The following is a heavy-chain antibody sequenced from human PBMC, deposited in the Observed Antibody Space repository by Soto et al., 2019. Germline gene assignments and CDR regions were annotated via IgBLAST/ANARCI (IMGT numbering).Heavy chain of an antibody. CDR1: GGSFSGYY. CDR3: AREPSGSYLVRYYYYYGMDV. CDR2: INHSGST. J-gene: IGHJ6*02. V-gene: IGHV4-34*01. Sequence: SETLSLTCAVYGGSFSGYYWSWIRQPPGKGLEWIGEINHSGSTNYNPSLKSRVTISVDTSKNQFSLKLSSVTAADTAVYYCAREPSGSYLVRYYYYYGMDVWGQGTTVTVSS. D-gene: IGHD3-10*01.